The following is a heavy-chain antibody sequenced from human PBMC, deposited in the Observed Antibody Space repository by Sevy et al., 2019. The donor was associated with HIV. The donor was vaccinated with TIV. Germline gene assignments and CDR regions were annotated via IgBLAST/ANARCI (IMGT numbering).Heavy chain of an antibody. J-gene: IGHJ6*02. CDR1: GFTFSSYG. CDR2: IWYDGSNK. Sequence: GGSLRLSCAASGFTFSSYGMHWVRQAPGKGLEWVAVIWYDGSNKYYADSVKGRFTISRDNSKNTLYLQMNSLRAEDTAVYYCARAIFGVVKSDYYYGMDVWGQGTTVTVSS. CDR3: ARAIFGVVKSDYYYGMDV. V-gene: IGHV3-33*01. D-gene: IGHD3-3*01.